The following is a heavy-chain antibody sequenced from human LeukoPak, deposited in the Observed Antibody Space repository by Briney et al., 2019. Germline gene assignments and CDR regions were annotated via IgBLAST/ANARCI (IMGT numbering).Heavy chain of an antibody. J-gene: IGHJ6*03. CDR1: GFTFSDYY. Sequence: GGSLRLSCAASGFTFSDYYMSWIRQAPGKGLEWVSYISSSGSTIYYADSVKGRFTISRDNAKNSLYLQMNSLRAEDTAVYYCARGVGSYYYYYYYMDVWGKGTTVTVSS. V-gene: IGHV3-11*04. CDR3: ARGVGSYYYYYYYMDV. D-gene: IGHD1-26*01. CDR2: ISSSGSTI.